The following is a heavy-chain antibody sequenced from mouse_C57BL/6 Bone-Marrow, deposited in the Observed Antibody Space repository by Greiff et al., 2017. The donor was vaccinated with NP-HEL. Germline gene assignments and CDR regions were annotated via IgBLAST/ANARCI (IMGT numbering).Heavy chain of an antibody. CDR1: GFTFSSYA. Sequence: EVKVEESGGGLVKPGGSLKLSCAASGFTFSSYAMSWVRQTPEKRLEWVATISDGGSYTYYPDNVKGRFTISRDNAKNNLYLQMSHLKSEDTAMYYCARDPWAYYAMDYWGQGTSVTVSS. J-gene: IGHJ4*01. CDR2: ISDGGSYT. CDR3: ARDPWAYYAMDY. D-gene: IGHD4-1*01. V-gene: IGHV5-4*01.